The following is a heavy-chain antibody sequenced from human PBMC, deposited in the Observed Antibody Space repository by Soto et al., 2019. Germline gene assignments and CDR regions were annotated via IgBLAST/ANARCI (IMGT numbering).Heavy chain of an antibody. D-gene: IGHD3-22*01. CDR2: INHSGST. CDR3: ARGSWYDSSGLDY. Sequence: SETLSLTCAVYGGSFSGYYGSWIRQPPGKGLEWIGEINHSGSTNYNPSLKSRVTTSVDTSKNQFSLKLSSVTAADTAVYYCARGSWYDSSGLDYWGQGTLVTVSS. V-gene: IGHV4-34*01. J-gene: IGHJ4*02. CDR1: GGSFSGYY.